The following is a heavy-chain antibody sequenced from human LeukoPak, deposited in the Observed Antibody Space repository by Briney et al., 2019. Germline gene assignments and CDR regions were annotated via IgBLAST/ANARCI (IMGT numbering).Heavy chain of an antibody. CDR2: IYYSGST. CDR3: ARDHRDSGRYYAVFDY. CDR1: GGSIRGNY. J-gene: IGHJ4*02. Sequence: SETLSLTCTVSGGSIRGNYWSWIRQPPGKGLEWIGYIYYSGSTTYNPSLESRVTMSVDTSKNQFSLKLSSVTAADTAVYYCARDHRDSGRYYAVFDYWGQGTPVTVSS. D-gene: IGHD1-26*01. V-gene: IGHV4-59*01.